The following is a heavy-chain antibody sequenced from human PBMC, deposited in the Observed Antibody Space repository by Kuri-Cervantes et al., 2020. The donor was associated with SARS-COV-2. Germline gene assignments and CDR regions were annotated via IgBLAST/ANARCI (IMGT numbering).Heavy chain of an antibody. CDR2: VIPIVGTA. D-gene: IGHD5-18*01. J-gene: IGHJ6*03. Sequence: SVKVTCQASGGTFSSYAISWVRQAPGQGLEWMGGVIPIVGTANYAQKFQGRVTITTDESTSTAYIELSSLRSEDTAVYYCARVRGYSYGYSGDNYMDVWGKGTTVTVSS. V-gene: IGHV1-69*05. CDR1: GGTFSSYA. CDR3: ARVRGYSYGYSGDNYMDV.